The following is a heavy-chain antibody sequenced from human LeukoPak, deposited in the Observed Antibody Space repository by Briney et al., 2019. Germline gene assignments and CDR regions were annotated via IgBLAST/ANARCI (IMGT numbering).Heavy chain of an antibody. J-gene: IGHJ4*02. Sequence: GGSLRLSCAASGFTFSSYSMNWVRQAPGKGLEWVSSISGSTRYIYYADSVKGRFTISRDNAKNSLCLQMNSLRAEDTAVYYCATSGYSSSWYFGWGQGTLVTVSS. V-gene: IGHV3-21*01. CDR1: GFTFSSYS. CDR3: ATSGYSSSWYFG. CDR2: ISGSTRYI. D-gene: IGHD6-13*01.